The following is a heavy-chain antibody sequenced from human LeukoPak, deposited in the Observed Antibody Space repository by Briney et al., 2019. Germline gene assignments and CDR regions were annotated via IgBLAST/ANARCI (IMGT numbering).Heavy chain of an antibody. Sequence: PSGTLSLTCAVSGASIDSHSWWSWVRQPPGKGLEWIGEIYHSGGANYKPSLRSRVTMSVDTSKNHFSLKLTSVTAADTAVYYCAYNRNFALDNWGQGTLVTVSS. D-gene: IGHD1-14*01. V-gene: IGHV4-4*02. CDR3: AYNRNFALDN. CDR2: IYHSGGA. CDR1: GASIDSHSW. J-gene: IGHJ4*02.